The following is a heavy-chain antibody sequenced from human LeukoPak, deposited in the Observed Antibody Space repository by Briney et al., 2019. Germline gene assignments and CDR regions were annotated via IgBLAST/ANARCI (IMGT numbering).Heavy chain of an antibody. Sequence: PSETLSLTCTVSGGSISSYYWSWIRQPAGEGLEWIGRIYTSGSTNYNPSLKSRVTVSVDTSKNQFSLKLSSVTAADTAVYYCARGYDFWSGQNWFDPWGQGTLVTVSS. CDR1: GGSISSYY. CDR3: ARGYDFWSGQNWFDP. D-gene: IGHD3-3*01. V-gene: IGHV4-4*07. CDR2: IYTSGST. J-gene: IGHJ5*02.